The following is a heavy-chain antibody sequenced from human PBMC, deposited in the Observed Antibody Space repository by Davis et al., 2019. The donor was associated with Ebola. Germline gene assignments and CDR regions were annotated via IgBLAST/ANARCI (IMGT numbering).Heavy chain of an antibody. CDR2: INHSGST. CDR3: ARREVGGIAVFDY. V-gene: IGHV4-39*07. CDR1: GGSISSTNYY. Sequence: SETLSLTCIVSGGSISSTNYYWAWTRQPPAMGLEWIGEINHSGSTNYNPSRKSRVTISVDTSKNQFSLKLSSVTTADTAVYYCARREVGGIAVFDYWGQGTLVTVSS. D-gene: IGHD6-19*01. J-gene: IGHJ4*02.